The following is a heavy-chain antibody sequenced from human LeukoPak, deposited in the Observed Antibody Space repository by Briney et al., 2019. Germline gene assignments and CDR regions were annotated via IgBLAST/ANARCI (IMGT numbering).Heavy chain of an antibody. D-gene: IGHD6-19*01. CDR2: IIPIFGTA. CDR1: GGTFSSYA. CDR3: ARAGAPYSSGWPYNWFDP. J-gene: IGHJ5*02. Sequence: SVKVSCKASGGTFSSYAIGWVRQAPGQGLEWMGGIIPIFGTANYAQKFQGRVTITADESTSTAYMELSSLRSEDTAVYYCARAGAPYSSGWPYNWFDPWGQGTLVTVSS. V-gene: IGHV1-69*13.